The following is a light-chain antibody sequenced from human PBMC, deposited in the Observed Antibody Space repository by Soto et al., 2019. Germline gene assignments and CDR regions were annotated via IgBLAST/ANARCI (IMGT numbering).Light chain of an antibody. V-gene: IGKV3-11*01. CDR1: QNIYDY. J-gene: IGKJ5*01. CDR2: DAS. Sequence: ETVLTQSPATMSLSPGDRATLSCRASQNIYDYLGWYQQKPGQPPRLLIFDASHRATGIPARFSGSGSETDFTLTISSLEPEDFAVYYCQQRGNWPITFGQGTRLEIK. CDR3: QQRGNWPIT.